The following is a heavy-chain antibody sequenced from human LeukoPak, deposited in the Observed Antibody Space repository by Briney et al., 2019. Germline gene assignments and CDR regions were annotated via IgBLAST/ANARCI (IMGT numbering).Heavy chain of an antibody. J-gene: IGHJ4*02. CDR1: GFTFSIYA. CDR2: ITSRDGTT. V-gene: IGHV3-23*01. D-gene: IGHD3-22*01. CDR3: ARDRPNYYGSDGHYYRRDGDY. Sequence: GGSLRPSCAASGFTFSIYAMSWVRQTPGKGLEWVSSITSRDGTTYYADSVKGRFTISRDNSENTLYLQLNSLRAEDSAVYYCARDRPNYYGSDGHYYRRDGDYWGQGTLVTVSS.